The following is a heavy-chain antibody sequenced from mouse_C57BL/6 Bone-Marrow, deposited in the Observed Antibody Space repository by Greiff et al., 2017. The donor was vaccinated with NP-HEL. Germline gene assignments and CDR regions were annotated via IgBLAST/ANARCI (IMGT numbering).Heavy chain of an antibody. CDR1: GYTFTSYW. CDR2: IHPNSGST. D-gene: IGHD1-1*01. CDR3: ARTPTVVAYSYAMGY. V-gene: IGHV1-64*01. J-gene: IGHJ4*01. Sequence: QVQLQQPGAELVKPGASVKLSCKASGYTFTSYWMHWVKQRPGQGLEWIGMIHPNSGSTNYNEKFKSKATLTVDKSSSTPYMQLSSLTSEDSAVYYCARTPTVVAYSYAMGYWGQGTSVTVSS.